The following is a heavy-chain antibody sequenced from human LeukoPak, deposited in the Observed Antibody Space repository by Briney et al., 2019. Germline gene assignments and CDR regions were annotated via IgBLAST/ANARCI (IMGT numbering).Heavy chain of an antibody. V-gene: IGHV4-38-2*01. CDR1: GYSISSGYY. CDR3: ARHDDNGYYFFDI. CDR2: IYHSGTT. Sequence: PSETLSLTCAVSGYSISSGYYWGWIRQPPGKGLEWIGSIYHSGTTYYNPSLKSRVTISVDTSKNQFSLKLSSVTAADTAVYYCARHDDNGYYFFDIWGQGTLVTVSS. D-gene: IGHD5-24*01. J-gene: IGHJ4*02.